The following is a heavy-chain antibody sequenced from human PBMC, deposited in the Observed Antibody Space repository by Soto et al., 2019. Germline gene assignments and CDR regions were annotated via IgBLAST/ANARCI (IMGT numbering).Heavy chain of an antibody. CDR2: LYYTGRT. CDR3: ARRLARGVIGWFDP. CDR1: GGSISSGTYY. Sequence: PSETLSLTGTVSGGSISSGTYYWGWIRQPPGKGLEWIGSLYYTGRTYYSPSLKSRVTISVDTSKNHFSLNLTSVTAADTAVYYCARRLARGVIGWFDPWGQGTLVTVSS. V-gene: IGHV4-39*02. D-gene: IGHD3-10*01. J-gene: IGHJ5*02.